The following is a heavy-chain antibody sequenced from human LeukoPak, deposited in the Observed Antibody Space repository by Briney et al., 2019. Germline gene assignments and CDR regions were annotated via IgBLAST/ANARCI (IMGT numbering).Heavy chain of an antibody. CDR1: GFTFSSYW. Sequence: GSLRLSCAASGFTFSSYWMHWVRQAPGKGLVWVSRINSDGSSTSYADSVKGRFTISRDNAKNTLYLQMNSLRAEDTAVYYCARDRGSSWYSPENNWFDPWGQGTLVTVSS. J-gene: IGHJ5*02. D-gene: IGHD6-13*01. CDR2: INSDGSST. V-gene: IGHV3-74*01. CDR3: ARDRGSSWYSPENNWFDP.